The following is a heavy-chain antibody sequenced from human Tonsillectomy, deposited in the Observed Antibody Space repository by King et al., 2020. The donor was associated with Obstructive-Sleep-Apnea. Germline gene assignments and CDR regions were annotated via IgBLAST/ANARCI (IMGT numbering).Heavy chain of an antibody. Sequence: DVQLVESGGGLVQPGRSLRLSCTASGFTFGDYAMSWFRQAPGKGLEWVGFIRSEGYGGTTEYAASVKGRFTISRDDSKSIAYLQMNSLKTEDTAVYYCTRDGSSSPYYYYAMDVWGQGTTVTVSS. J-gene: IGHJ6*02. CDR3: TRDGSSSPYYYYAMDV. V-gene: IGHV3-49*03. CDR1: GFTFGDYA. D-gene: IGHD6-6*01. CDR2: IRSEGYGGTT.